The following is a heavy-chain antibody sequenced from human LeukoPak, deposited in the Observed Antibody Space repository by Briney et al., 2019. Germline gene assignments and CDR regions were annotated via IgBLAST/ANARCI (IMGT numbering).Heavy chain of an antibody. J-gene: IGHJ4*02. CDR3: ARRQTWGSFYFDN. Sequence: SETLSLTCTVSDGSVNSSSYYWGWIRQPPGKRLEWIANIFYTGSTYFNPSLKSRVTISLDTSKSQFSLTLSSVTAADSAVYYCARRQTWGSFYFDNWAGAPWSPSPQ. CDR2: IFYTGST. D-gene: IGHD7-27*01. CDR1: DGSVNSSSYY. V-gene: IGHV4-39*01.